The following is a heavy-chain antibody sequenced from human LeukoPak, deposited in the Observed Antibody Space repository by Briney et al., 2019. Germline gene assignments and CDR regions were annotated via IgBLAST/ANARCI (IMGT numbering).Heavy chain of an antibody. D-gene: IGHD2-2*02. V-gene: IGHV1-8*01. CDR1: GYTFTSYG. CDR3: ARFGCSSTSCYTGYYYYYMDV. CDR2: MNPNSGNT. J-gene: IGHJ6*03. Sequence: ASVKVSCKGSGYTFTSYGIRWVRQATGQGLEWMGWMNPNSGNTGYAQKFQGRVTMTRNTSISTAYMELSSLRSEDTAVYYCARFGCSSTSCYTGYYYYYMDVWGKGTTVTVSS.